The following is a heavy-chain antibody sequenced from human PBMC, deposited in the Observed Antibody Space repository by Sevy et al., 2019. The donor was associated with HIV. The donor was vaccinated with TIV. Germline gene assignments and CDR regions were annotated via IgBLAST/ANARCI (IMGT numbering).Heavy chain of an antibody. D-gene: IGHD3-3*01. CDR1: GFRFSNSA. V-gene: IGHV3-64D*06. CDR3: VKDPDYNFWRGDYGMDV. J-gene: IGHJ6*02. Sequence: GGSLRLSCSGSGFRFSNSAMNWVRLTPGKGLKYVSAPSSDGVSTDYTDSVRGRFTISRDNSKNTLYLQMSSLRVEDTAVYYCVKDPDYNFWRGDYGMDVWGQWTTVTVSS. CDR2: PSSDGVST.